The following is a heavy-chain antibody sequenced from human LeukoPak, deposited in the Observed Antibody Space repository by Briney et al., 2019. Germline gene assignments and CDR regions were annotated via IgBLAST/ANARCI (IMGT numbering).Heavy chain of an antibody. CDR1: GYRFTSYW. V-gene: IGHV5-51*01. Sequence: GESLKISCKGPGYRFTSYWIGWVRQMPGKGLEWMGIIYPGDSETRYSPSSQGQVTISADKSISTAYLQWNSLKASDTAMYYCARQGIAVAGIDYWGQGTLLTVSS. CDR3: ARQGIAVAGIDY. CDR2: IYPGDSET. J-gene: IGHJ4*01. D-gene: IGHD6-19*01.